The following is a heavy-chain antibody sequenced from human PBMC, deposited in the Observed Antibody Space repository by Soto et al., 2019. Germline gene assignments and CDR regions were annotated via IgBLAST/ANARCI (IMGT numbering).Heavy chain of an antibody. D-gene: IGHD6-13*01. CDR3: ATTAGTYYYYGMDV. V-gene: IGHV3-23*01. CDR1: GFTFSSYA. Sequence: EVQLLESGGGLVQPGGSLRLSCAASGFTFSSYAMSWVRQAPRKRLKWVSAISGSDGSTYYADSVKGRFTISRDNSKNTLYLQMNSLRAEDTAVYYCATTAGTYYYYGMDVWGQGTTVTVSS. CDR2: ISGSDGST. J-gene: IGHJ6*02.